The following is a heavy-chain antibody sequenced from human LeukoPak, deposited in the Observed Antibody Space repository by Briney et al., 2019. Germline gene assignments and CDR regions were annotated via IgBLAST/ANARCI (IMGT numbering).Heavy chain of an antibody. CDR1: GYTFTGYY. V-gene: IGHV1-2*02. CDR2: INPNSGGT. CDR3: ARGRGVIWFGELLYAMDV. Sequence: ASVKVSCKASGYTFTGYYLYWVRQPPGQGLEWMGWINPNSGGTNYEEKFQGRVAMTRDTSMNTAYMELSRLRSDDTAVYYCARGRGVIWFGELLYAMDVWGKGTTVTISS. D-gene: IGHD3-10*01. J-gene: IGHJ6*03.